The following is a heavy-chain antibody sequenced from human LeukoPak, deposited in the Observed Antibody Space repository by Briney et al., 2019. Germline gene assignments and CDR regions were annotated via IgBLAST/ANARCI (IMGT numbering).Heavy chain of an antibody. CDR2: ITGSGGNT. Sequence: GGSLRLSCAASGFTFSSYGMIWVRQAPGKGLEWVSSITGSGGNTYYADSVKGRFTISRDNSKNTLYLQMNSLRAEDTAVYYCAKHTSSGWYEDYWGQGTLVTVSS. V-gene: IGHV3-23*01. CDR3: AKHTSSGWYEDY. D-gene: IGHD6-19*01. J-gene: IGHJ4*02. CDR1: GFTFSSYG.